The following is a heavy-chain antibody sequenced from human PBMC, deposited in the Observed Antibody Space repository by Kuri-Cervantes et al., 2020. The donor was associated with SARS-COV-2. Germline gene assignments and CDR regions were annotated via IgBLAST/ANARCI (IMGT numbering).Heavy chain of an antibody. D-gene: IGHD1-26*01. CDR3: ARDVGTTSRFDY. V-gene: IGHV4-61*01. Sequence: ESLKISCTVSGGSVNFSSYYWSWIRQPPGKGLEWIGHKYNNGIITNYNPSLKSRVTISVDTSKNQFFLRLTSVTAADTAVYYCARDVGTTSRFDYWGQGALVTVSS. CDR1: GGSVNFSSYY. J-gene: IGHJ4*02. CDR2: KYNNGIIT.